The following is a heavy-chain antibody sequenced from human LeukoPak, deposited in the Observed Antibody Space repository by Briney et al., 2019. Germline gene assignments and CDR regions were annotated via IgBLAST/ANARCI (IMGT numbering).Heavy chain of an antibody. D-gene: IGHD3-16*01. V-gene: IGHV3-48*03. CDR3: ARKRIADLGDETSFGGTPFDS. J-gene: IGHJ4*02. CDR2: ITSGASVI. CDR1: GFIFKTYH. Sequence: PGGSLRLSCVAYGFIFKTYHMNWVRQAPGKGVEWLSGITSGASVIYYADSVKGRFTISRDDAKNSVFLQMSVLTVDDTAVYYCARKRIADLGDETSFGGTPFDSWGQGTLVIVSS.